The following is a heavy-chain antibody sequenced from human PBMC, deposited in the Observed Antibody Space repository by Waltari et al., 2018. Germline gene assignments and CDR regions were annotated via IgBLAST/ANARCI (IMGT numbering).Heavy chain of an antibody. CDR2: IYHSGST. V-gene: IGHV4-34*01. Sequence: QVQLQQWGAGLLKPSETLSLTCAVYGGSFSGYYWSWIRQPPGKGLEWIGEIYHSGSTNYNPSLKSRVTISVDKSKNQFSLKLSSVTAADTAVYYCARVVKLWFREFLPDLPRHFDYWGQGTLVTVSS. D-gene: IGHD3-10*01. CDR3: ARVVKLWFREFLPDLPRHFDY. CDR1: GGSFSGYY. J-gene: IGHJ4*02.